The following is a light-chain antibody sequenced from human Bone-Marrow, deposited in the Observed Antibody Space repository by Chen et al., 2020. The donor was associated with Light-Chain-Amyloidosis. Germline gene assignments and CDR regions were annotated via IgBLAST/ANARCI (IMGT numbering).Light chain of an antibody. CDR1: QTISSNY. J-gene: IGKJ4*01. Sequence: EIVLTQSPGTLSLSPGEGANLSCRASQTISSNYLTWYQQKFGQAPRLLIYGSSSRATGIPDRFTGSGSGTDFTLTINRLEPEDFAMYYCQHYCTSPLTFGGGTKVEIK. V-gene: IGKV3-20*01. CDR2: GSS. CDR3: QHYCTSPLT.